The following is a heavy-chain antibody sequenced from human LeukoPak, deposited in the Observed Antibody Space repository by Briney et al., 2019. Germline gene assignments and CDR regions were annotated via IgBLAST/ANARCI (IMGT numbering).Heavy chain of an antibody. Sequence: GGSLRLSCAASGFTFSSYSMNWVRQAPGKGLEWVSSISSSSSYIYYADSVEGRFTISRDNAKNSLYLQMNSLRAEDTAVYYCARVGYSYGSKDYWGQGTLVTVSS. CDR1: GFTFSSYS. V-gene: IGHV3-21*01. CDR3: ARVGYSYGSKDY. J-gene: IGHJ4*02. CDR2: ISSSSSYI. D-gene: IGHD5-18*01.